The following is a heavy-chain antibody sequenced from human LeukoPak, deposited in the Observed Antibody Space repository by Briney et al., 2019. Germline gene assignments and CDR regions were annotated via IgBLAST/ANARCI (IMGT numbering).Heavy chain of an antibody. J-gene: IGHJ4*02. Sequence: GGSLRLSCAASGFTFSSYSMNWVRQAPGKGLEWVSSISSSSSYIYYADSVKGRFTISRDNAKNSLYLQMNSLRAEDTAVYYCARDGYSSGWYPGSFDYWGQGTLVTVSS. CDR3: ARDGYSSGWYPGSFDY. CDR2: ISSSSSYI. D-gene: IGHD6-19*01. CDR1: GFTFSSYS. V-gene: IGHV3-21*01.